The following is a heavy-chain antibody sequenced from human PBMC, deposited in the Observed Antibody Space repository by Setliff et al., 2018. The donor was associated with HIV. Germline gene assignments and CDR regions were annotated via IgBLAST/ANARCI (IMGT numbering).Heavy chain of an antibody. J-gene: IGHJ4*02. V-gene: IGHV3-21*01. D-gene: IGHD5-18*01. Sequence: SLRLSCAASGFTFSSNAINWVRQAPGKGLEWVSSISTSSSYIYYADSVKGRFTISRDNAKNSLFLQMNSLRVDDTAVYYCAREPDNYGLHYFDYWGQGTLVTVSS. CDR2: ISTSSSYI. CDR1: GFTFSSNA. CDR3: AREPDNYGLHYFDY.